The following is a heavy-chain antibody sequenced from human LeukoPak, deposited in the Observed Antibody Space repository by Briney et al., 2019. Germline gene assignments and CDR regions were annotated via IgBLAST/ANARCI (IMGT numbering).Heavy chain of an antibody. Sequence: GGSLRLSCAASGFTVSSNYMSWVRQAPGMGLEWVSVIYSGGSTYYADSVKGRFTISRDNAQNSLNLQMNSLRVEDTALYYCAKDLTSMVIWGMDVWGQGTTVTVSS. V-gene: IGHV3-53*05. CDR1: GFTVSSNY. J-gene: IGHJ6*02. D-gene: IGHD5-18*01. CDR2: IYSGGST. CDR3: AKDLTSMVIWGMDV.